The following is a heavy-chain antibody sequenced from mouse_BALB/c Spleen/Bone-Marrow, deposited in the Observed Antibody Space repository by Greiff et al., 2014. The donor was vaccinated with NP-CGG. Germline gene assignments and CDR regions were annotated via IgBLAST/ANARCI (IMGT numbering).Heavy chain of an antibody. D-gene: IGHD1-2*01. J-gene: IGHJ2*01. CDR3: ARYYYGYYFDY. CDR2: INPANGNT. V-gene: IGHV14-3*02. CDR1: GFNIKDTY. Sequence: VQLQQSGAELVKPGASVKLSCTASGFNIKDTYMHWVKQRPEQGLEWIGRINPANGNTKYDPKFQGKATITADTSSNTAYLQLSSLTSEDTAVYYCARYYYGYYFDYWGQGTTLTVSS.